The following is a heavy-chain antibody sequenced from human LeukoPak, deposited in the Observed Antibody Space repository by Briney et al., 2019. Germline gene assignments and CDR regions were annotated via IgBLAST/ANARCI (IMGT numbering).Heavy chain of an antibody. Sequence: GGSLRLSCAASGFTVSSNYMSWVRQAPGKGLEWVSSISSSSSYIYYADSVKGRFTISRDNAKNSLYLQMNSLRAEDTAVYYCARDLNTVVNDYWGQGTLVTVSS. CDR1: GFTVSSNY. V-gene: IGHV3-21*01. CDR3: ARDLNTVVNDY. D-gene: IGHD4-23*01. CDR2: ISSSSSYI. J-gene: IGHJ4*02.